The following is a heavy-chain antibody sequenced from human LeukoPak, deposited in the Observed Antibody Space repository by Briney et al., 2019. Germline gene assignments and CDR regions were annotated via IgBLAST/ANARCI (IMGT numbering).Heavy chain of an antibody. Sequence: GGSLRLSCAASGFTFSSHYMQWVRQAPGKGLVWVSGIKTDGSSTRYADSVKGRFTISRDNAKNTLYLQMNSLRAEDTAVYYCVRDRSGWAGDYWGQGTLVTVSS. J-gene: IGHJ4*02. CDR3: VRDRSGWAGDY. D-gene: IGHD6-19*01. V-gene: IGHV3-74*01. CDR2: IKTDGSST. CDR1: GFTFSSHY.